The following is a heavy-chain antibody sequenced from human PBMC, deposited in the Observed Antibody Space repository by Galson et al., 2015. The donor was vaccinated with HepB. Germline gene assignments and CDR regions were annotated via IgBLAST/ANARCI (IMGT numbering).Heavy chain of an antibody. D-gene: IGHD6-19*01. CDR1: GFTFSNYA. J-gene: IGHJ4*02. CDR3: AKDAAPGSGSRYFDD. V-gene: IGHV3-23*01. Sequence: LRLSCAASGFTFSNYAITWVRQAPGQGLEWVSAISDSGDSTYYADSVRGRFTISRDNSKNTLYLQMNGLTADDTAVYFCAKDAAPGSGSRYFDDCGQGTLVTVSS. CDR2: ISDSGDST.